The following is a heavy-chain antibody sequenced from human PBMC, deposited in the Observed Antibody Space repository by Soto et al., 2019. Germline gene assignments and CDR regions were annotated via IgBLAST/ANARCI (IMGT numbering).Heavy chain of an antibody. CDR2: ISGSGGST. CDR1: GFTFSNYA. J-gene: IGHJ4*02. Sequence: GGSLRLSCAASGFTFSNYAMSWVRQAPGKGLEWVSAISGSGGSTYYADSVKGRFTISRDNSKNTLYLQMNSLRAEDTAVYYCAKDPVGATHPYYFDPWGQGTLVTVSS. CDR3: AKDPVGATHPYYFDP. D-gene: IGHD1-26*01. V-gene: IGHV3-23*01.